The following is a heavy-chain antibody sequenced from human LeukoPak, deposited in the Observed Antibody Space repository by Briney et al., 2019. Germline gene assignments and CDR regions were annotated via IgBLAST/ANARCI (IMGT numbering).Heavy chain of an antibody. Sequence: SQTLSLTCTASGGSISSGGYYWSWIRQHPGKGLEWIGYIYYSGSTYYNPSLKSRVTISVDTSKNQFSLKLSSVTAADTAVYYCARAYIVVVPAAIPARWFDPWGQGTLVTVSS. D-gene: IGHD2-2*01. CDR1: GGSISSGGYY. CDR2: IYYSGST. J-gene: IGHJ5*02. CDR3: ARAYIVVVPAAIPARWFDP. V-gene: IGHV4-31*03.